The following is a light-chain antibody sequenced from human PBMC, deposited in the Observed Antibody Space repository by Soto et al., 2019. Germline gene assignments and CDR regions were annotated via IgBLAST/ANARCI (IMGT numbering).Light chain of an antibody. V-gene: IGLV2-14*03. CDR2: DVS. J-gene: IGLJ1*01. Sequence: QSALTQPASVSGSPGQSITISCTGTSSDVGGYNYVSWYQRHPGKAPKLMIYDVSNRPSGVSTRFSGSKSGNTASLTISGLQAEDEADYYCSSYTSSNTPFYVFGTGTKVTVL. CDR3: SSYTSSNTPFYV. CDR1: SSDVGGYNY.